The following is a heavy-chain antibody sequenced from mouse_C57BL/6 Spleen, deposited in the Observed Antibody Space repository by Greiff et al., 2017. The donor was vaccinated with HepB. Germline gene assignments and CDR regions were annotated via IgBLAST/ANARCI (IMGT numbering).Heavy chain of an antibody. J-gene: IGHJ4*01. CDR1: GYTFTDYY. D-gene: IGHD1-1*01. V-gene: IGHV1-26*01. CDR3: ARSDTTVVATDAMDY. CDR2: INPNNGGT. Sequence: EVQLQQSGPELVKPGASVKISCKASGYTFTDYYMNWVKQSHGKSLEWIGDINPNNGGTSYNQKFKGKATLTVDKSSSTAYMELRSLTSEDSAVYYCARSDTTVVATDAMDYWGQGTSVTVSS.